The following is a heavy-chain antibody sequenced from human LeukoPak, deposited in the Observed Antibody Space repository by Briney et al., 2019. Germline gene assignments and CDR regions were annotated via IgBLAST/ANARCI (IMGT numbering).Heavy chain of an antibody. Sequence: ASVKVSCKASGYTFTSYGISWVRQAPGQGLEWMGWISAYNGNTNYAQKLQGRVTMTTDTSTTTAYMELRSLGSDDTAVYYCARDPSNTGGWYIYFDSWSQGTLVTVSS. V-gene: IGHV1-18*01. CDR2: ISAYNGNT. CDR3: ARDPSNTGGWYIYFDS. D-gene: IGHD6-19*01. CDR1: GYTFTSYG. J-gene: IGHJ4*02.